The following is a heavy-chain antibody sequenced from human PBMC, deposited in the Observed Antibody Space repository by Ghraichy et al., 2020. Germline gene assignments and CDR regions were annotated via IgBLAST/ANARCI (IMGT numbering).Heavy chain of an antibody. D-gene: IGHD2-2*01. CDR2: IYYSGST. CDR1: GGSISSSSYY. Sequence: SETLSLTCTVSGGSISSSSYYWGWIRQPPGKGLEWIGSIYYSGSTYYNPSLKSRVTISVDTSKNQFSLKLSSVTAADTAVYYCARSSRDVVVPAAIFDYWGQGTLVTVSS. V-gene: IGHV4-39*01. J-gene: IGHJ4*02. CDR3: ARSSRDVVVPAAIFDY.